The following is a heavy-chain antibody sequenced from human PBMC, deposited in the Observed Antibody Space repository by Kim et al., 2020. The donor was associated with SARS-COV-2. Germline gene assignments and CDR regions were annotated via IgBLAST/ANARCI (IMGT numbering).Heavy chain of an antibody. J-gene: IGHJ4*02. CDR2: IYVGGSI. D-gene: IGHD2-8*02. CDR1: GFTVGDTY. Sequence: GGSLRLSCAASGFTVGDTYMNWVRQAPGKGLEWISVIYVGGSIYYADSVKGRFTISRDISKNTLYLQMNSLRAEDTAVYYCARAGITGGWTTLFDSWGQGTLVTVSS. V-gene: IGHV3-53*01. CDR3: ARAGITGGWTTLFDS.